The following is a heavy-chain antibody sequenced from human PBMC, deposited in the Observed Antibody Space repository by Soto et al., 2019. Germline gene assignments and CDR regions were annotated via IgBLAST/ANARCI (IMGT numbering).Heavy chain of an antibody. D-gene: IGHD3-22*01. CDR3: ARDTYYYDTSGYYYAN. CDR2: ISSDGGNK. J-gene: IGHJ4*02. CDR1: GFTFSSYG. V-gene: IGHV3-30*03. Sequence: PGGSLRLSCAASGFTFSSYGMHWVRQAQGKGLEWVALISSDGGNKYYADSVKGRFTISRDNSKNTLFLQMNSLRAEDAAVYYCARDTYYYDTSGYYYANWGLGTLVTVSS.